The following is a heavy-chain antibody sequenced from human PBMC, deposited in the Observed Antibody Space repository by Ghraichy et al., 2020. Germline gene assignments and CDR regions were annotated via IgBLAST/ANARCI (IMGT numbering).Heavy chain of an antibody. Sequence: GSLRLSCVASGFTFSSYWMHWVRQGPGKGLVWVSRINSDGSSTSYADSVKGRFTISRDNAKNTLYLQMNSLRAEDTAVYYCARRYYYDSSGYYHELDYWGQGTLVTVSS. D-gene: IGHD3-22*01. CDR3: ARRYYYDSSGYYHELDY. J-gene: IGHJ4*02. V-gene: IGHV3-74*01. CDR1: GFTFSSYW. CDR2: INSDGSST.